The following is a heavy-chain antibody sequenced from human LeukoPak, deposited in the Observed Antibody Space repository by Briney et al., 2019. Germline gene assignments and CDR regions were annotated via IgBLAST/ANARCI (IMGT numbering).Heavy chain of an antibody. CDR2: IYYSGST. V-gene: IGHV4-30-4*01. J-gene: IGHJ3*02. CDR1: GGSISSGDYY. CDR3: ARGIVVVPAARGVGAFDI. D-gene: IGHD2-2*01. Sequence: PSQTLSLTCTVSGGSISSGDYYWSWIRQPRGKGLEWIGYIYYSGSTYYNPSLKSRVTISVDTSKNQFSLKLSSVTAADTAVYYCARGIVVVPAARGVGAFDIWGQGTMVTVSS.